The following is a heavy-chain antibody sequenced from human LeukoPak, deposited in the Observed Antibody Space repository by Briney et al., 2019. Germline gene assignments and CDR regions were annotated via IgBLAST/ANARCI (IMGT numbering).Heavy chain of an antibody. CDR1: GGSSSDYY. V-gene: IGHV4-34*01. D-gene: IGHD2-2*01. J-gene: IGHJ6*02. CDR2: INHSGST. CDR3: ASLTSPLYQLLDYGMDV. Sequence: PSETLSLTCAVYGGSSSDYYWSWIRQPPGKGLEWIGEINHSGSTNYNPSLKSRVTISVNTSKNQFSLKLSSVTAADTAVYYCASLTSPLYQLLDYGMDVWGQGTTVTVSS.